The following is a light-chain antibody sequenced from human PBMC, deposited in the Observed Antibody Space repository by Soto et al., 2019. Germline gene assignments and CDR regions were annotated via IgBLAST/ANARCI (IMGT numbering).Light chain of an antibody. CDR3: QQSYSIPLT. CDR2: AAS. V-gene: IGKV1-39*01. CDR1: QTISSW. J-gene: IGKJ4*01. Sequence: DIQMTQSPSSLSASVGDRVTITCRASQTISSWLAWYQQKPGKAPKLLIFAASSFQSGVPSTFSGRGSGTDFTLTISSLQPEDFATYYCQQSYSIPLTFGEGTKVDIK.